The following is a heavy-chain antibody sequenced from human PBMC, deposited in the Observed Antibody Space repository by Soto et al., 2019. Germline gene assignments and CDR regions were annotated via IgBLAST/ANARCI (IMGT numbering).Heavy chain of an antibody. V-gene: IGHV6-1*01. CDR1: GDSVSSNSAA. J-gene: IGHJ6*02. CDR2: TYYRSKWYN. D-gene: IGHD1-20*01. Sequence: QTLALTCAISGDSVSSNSAAWYWIRQSPSRGLEWLGRTYYRSKWYNDYAVSVKSRITINPDTSKNQFSLQLNSVTPEDTALFYCAKVLYYWNDEEYYYGIDVRAQRTTVTGS. CDR3: AKVLYYWNDEEYYYGIDV.